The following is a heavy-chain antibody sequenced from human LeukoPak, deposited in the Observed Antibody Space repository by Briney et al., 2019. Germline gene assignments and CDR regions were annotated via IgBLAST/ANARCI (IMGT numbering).Heavy chain of an antibody. J-gene: IGHJ4*02. CDR2: ISSSGSTI. D-gene: IGHD3-22*01. CDR3: ARGYYYDSSGPGGAFDY. V-gene: IGHV3-48*03. CDR1: GFTFSSYE. Sequence: GGSLRLSCAASGFTFSSYEMNWVCQAPGKGLEWVSYISSSGSTIYYADSVKGRFTISRDNAKNSLYLQMNSLRAEDTAVYYCARGYYYDSSGPGGAFDYWGQGTLVTVSS.